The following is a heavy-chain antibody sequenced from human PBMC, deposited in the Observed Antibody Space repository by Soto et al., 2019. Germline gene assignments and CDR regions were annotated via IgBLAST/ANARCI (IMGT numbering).Heavy chain of an antibody. J-gene: IGHJ4*02. V-gene: IGHV1-8*02. D-gene: IGHD3-10*01. Sequence: GASVKVSGTASGGTFSSYAINCVRQATGQGLEWMGWMNPNSGNTGYAQKFQGRVTMTRNTSISTAYMELSSLRSEDTAVYYCARGGVFFFAAPTNPFDYWGQGTLVTVSS. CDR1: GGTFSSYA. CDR2: MNPNSGNT. CDR3: ARGGVFFFAAPTNPFDY.